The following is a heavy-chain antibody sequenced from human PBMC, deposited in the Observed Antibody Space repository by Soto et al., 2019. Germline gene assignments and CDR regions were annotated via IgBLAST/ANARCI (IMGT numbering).Heavy chain of an antibody. Sequence: SETLSLTCTVSGGSISSSSYYWGWIRQPPGKGLEWIGSIYYSGSTYYNPSLKSRVTISVDTSKNQFSLKLSSVTAADTAVYYCARHRGTATDCTNGVCYYYYYYYMDVWGKGTTVTVSS. J-gene: IGHJ6*03. CDR1: GGSISSSSYY. CDR3: ARHRGTATDCTNGVCYYYYYYYMDV. CDR2: IYYSGST. V-gene: IGHV4-39*01. D-gene: IGHD2-8*01.